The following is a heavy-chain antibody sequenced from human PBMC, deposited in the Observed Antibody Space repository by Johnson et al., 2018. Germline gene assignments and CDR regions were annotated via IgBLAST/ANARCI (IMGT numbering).Heavy chain of an antibody. Sequence: VQLVESGGGVVQPGRSLRLSCAASGFTFDAYAMHLGRQGPGEGLEWVSGIGWNSGSIGYADSVKGRFTFSRDNAKNSLSLQMNSLRAEDTALYYFAKDFYSSGERSAFDIWGQGTMVTVSS. CDR2: IGWNSGSI. D-gene: IGHD6-19*01. CDR3: AKDFYSSGERSAFDI. V-gene: IGHV3-9*01. J-gene: IGHJ3*02. CDR1: GFTFDAYA.